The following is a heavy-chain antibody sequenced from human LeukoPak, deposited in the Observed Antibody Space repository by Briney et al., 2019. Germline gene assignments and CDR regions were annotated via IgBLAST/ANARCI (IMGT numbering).Heavy chain of an antibody. CDR3: ARHLPYCGGDCYVFDY. CDR1: GGSISSYY. Sequence: SETLSLTCTVSGGSISSYYWSWIRQPPGKGLEWIGYIYYSGSTNYNPSLKSRVTISVDTSKNQFSLKLSSVTAADTAVYYCARHLPYCGGDCYVFDYWGQGTLATVSS. J-gene: IGHJ4*02. D-gene: IGHD2-21*02. CDR2: IYYSGST. V-gene: IGHV4-59*08.